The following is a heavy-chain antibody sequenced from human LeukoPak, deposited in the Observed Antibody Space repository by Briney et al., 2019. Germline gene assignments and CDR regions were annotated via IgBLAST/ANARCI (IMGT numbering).Heavy chain of an antibody. Sequence: SETLSLTCTVSGGSISSSSYYWGWIRQPPGKGLEWIGSIYYSGSTYYNPSLKSRVTISVDTSKNQFSLKLSSVTAADTAVYYCAREIVATGDNWFDPWGQGTLVTVSS. CDR3: AREIVATGDNWFDP. J-gene: IGHJ5*02. D-gene: IGHD5-12*01. CDR2: IYYSGST. V-gene: IGHV4-39*07. CDR1: GGSISSSSYY.